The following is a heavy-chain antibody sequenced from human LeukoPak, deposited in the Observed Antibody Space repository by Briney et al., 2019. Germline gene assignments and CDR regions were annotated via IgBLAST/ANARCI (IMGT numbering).Heavy chain of an antibody. CDR1: GGSINRYY. D-gene: IGHD5-12*01. V-gene: IGHV4-4*07. CDR2: VYSSGSA. Sequence: SETLSLTCTVSGGSINRYYWSWIRQPAGKELEWIGRVYSSGSANYNPSLESRVTMSVDTSKNQFSLKLTSVTAADTAMYFCAGGKVATSYFDYWGQGTLVTVSS. CDR3: AGGKVATSYFDY. J-gene: IGHJ4*02.